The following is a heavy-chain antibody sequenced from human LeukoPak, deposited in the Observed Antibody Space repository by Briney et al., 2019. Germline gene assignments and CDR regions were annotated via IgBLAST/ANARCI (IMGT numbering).Heavy chain of an antibody. CDR3: ARHEGSRDGYNSIDY. J-gene: IGHJ4*02. Sequence: PSETLSLTCTVSGGSISSSSYYWGWIRQPPGKGLEWIGSIYYSGSTYYNPSLKSRVTISVDTSKNQFSLKLSSVTAADTAVYYCARHEGSRDGYNSIDYWGQGTLVTVSS. CDR2: IYYSGST. D-gene: IGHD5-24*01. CDR1: GGSISSSSYY. V-gene: IGHV4-39*01.